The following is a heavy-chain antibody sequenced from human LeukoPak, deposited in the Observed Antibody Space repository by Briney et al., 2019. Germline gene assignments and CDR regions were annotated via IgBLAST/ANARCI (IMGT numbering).Heavy chain of an antibody. D-gene: IGHD6-19*01. CDR3: AKEGRYSSGWYQYNDAFDI. CDR2: ISGSGGST. J-gene: IGHJ3*02. Sequence: GGSLRLSCTASGFTFGDYVMSWVRQAPGKGLEWVSAISGSGGSTYYADSVKGRFTISRDNSKNTLYLQMNSLRAEDTAVYYCAKEGRYSSGWYQYNDAFDIWGQGTMVTVSS. CDR1: GFTFGDYV. V-gene: IGHV3-23*01.